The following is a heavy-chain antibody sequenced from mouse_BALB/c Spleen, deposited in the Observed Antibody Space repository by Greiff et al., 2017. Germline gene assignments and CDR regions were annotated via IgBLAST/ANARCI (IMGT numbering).Heavy chain of an antibody. Sequence: EVQLQQSGAELVKPGASVKLSCTASGFNIKDTYMHWVKQRPEQGLEWIGRIDPANGNTKYDPKFQGKATITADTSSNTAYLQLSSLTSEDTAVYYCARSRSSYGSSPYWYFDVWGAGTTVTVSS. J-gene: IGHJ1*01. V-gene: IGHV14-3*02. D-gene: IGHD1-1*01. CDR3: ARSRSSYGSSPYWYFDV. CDR1: GFNIKDTY. CDR2: IDPANGNT.